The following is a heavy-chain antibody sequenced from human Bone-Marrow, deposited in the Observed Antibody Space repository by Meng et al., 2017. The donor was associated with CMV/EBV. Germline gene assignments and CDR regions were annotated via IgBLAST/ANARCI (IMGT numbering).Heavy chain of an antibody. J-gene: IGHJ6*02. D-gene: IGHD2-2*02. V-gene: IGHV4-34*01. CDR2: INHSGST. CDR1: GGSFSGYY. CDR3: ARLPAAIPSYYYYGMDV. Sequence: SETLSLTCAVYGGSFSGYYWSWIRQPPGKGLEWIGEINHSGSTNYNPSLKSRVTISVDTSKNQFSLKLSPVTAADTAVYYCARLPAAIPSYYYYGMDVWGQGTTVAFSS.